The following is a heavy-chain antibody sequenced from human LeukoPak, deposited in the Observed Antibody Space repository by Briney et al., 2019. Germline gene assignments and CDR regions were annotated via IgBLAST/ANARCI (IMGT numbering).Heavy chain of an antibody. Sequence: GGSLRLSCAASGFTFDDYGMSWVRQAPGKGLEWVSGINWNGGSTGYADSLKGRFTISRDNAKNSLYLQMNSLRAEDTALYYCERGGYSYCPVLHLWGRGTGLTVSS. D-gene: IGHD5-18*01. CDR3: ERGGYSYCPVLHL. J-gene: IGHJ1*01. CDR1: GFTFDDYG. V-gene: IGHV3-20*04. CDR2: INWNGGST.